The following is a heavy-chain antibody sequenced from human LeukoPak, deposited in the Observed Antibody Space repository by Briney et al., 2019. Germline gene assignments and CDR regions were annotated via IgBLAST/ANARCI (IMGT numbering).Heavy chain of an antibody. V-gene: IGHV3-64*01. J-gene: IGHJ3*02. CDR2: ISSDGGST. Sequence: PGGSLRLSCAASGFTFSSDAMHWVRQAPGKGLEYVSTISSDGGSTFYLNSVKGRFTISRDNSKNTLYLQMGSLRIEDMGVYYCARGRTGGVWDTFDIWGQGTMVTVSS. CDR1: GFTFSSDA. D-gene: IGHD2-8*02. CDR3: ARGRTGGVWDTFDI.